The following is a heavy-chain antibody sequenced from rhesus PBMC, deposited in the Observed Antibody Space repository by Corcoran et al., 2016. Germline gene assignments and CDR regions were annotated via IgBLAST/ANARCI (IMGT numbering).Heavy chain of an antibody. CDR1: GGSISGYYY. CDR2: IYGNSART. V-gene: IGHV4-73*01. CDR3: ARGSSYSYYGLDS. D-gene: IGHD4-29*01. J-gene: IGHJ6*01. Sequence: QVKLQQWGEGLVKPSETLSLTCAVYGGSISGYYYWSWIRQPPGKGLEWIGYIYGNSARTNYNPSLSNRGTISKDTSKNQFSLKLSSVTAADTAVYYCARGSSYSYYGLDSWGQGVVVTVSS.